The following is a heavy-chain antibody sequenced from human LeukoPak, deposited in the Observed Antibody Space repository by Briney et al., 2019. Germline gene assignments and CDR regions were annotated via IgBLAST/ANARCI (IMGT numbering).Heavy chain of an antibody. CDR3: ARDGYSSSWDAFDI. CDR1: GGSISSYY. D-gene: IGHD6-6*01. Sequence: SETLSLTCTVSGGSISSYYWSWIRQPAGKGLEWIGRIYTSGSTNYNPSLKSRVTISVDTSKNQFSLKLSSVTAADTAVYYCARDGYSSSWDAFDIWGQGTMVTVSS. J-gene: IGHJ3*02. CDR2: IYTSGST. V-gene: IGHV4-4*07.